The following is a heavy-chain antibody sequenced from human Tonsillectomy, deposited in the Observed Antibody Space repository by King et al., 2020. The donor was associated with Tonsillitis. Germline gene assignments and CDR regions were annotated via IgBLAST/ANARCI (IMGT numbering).Heavy chain of an antibody. D-gene: IGHD3-3*01. CDR2: ISVYNGNT. CDR1: GYTFTNYG. J-gene: IGHJ3*02. Sequence: QLVQSGAEVKKPGASVKVSCKASGYTFTNYGISWARQAPGQGLEWMGWISVYNGNTNYAQKLQGRVTMTTDTSTSTAYMELRSLRSDDRAVYYCARARLLSGYPRDAFDIWGQGTMVTVSS. V-gene: IGHV1-18*01. CDR3: ARARLLSGYPRDAFDI.